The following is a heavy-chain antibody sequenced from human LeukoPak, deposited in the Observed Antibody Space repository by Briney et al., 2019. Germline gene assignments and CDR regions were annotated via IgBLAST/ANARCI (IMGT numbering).Heavy chain of an antibody. CDR3: AGVTYYYDSSAPAGDY. CDR1: GFTFSSYG. Sequence: GGSLRLSCAASGFTFSSYGMNWVRQAPGKGLEWVSSISSSSSYIYYADSVKGRFTISRDNAKNSLYLQMNSLRAEDTAVYYCAGVTYYYDSSAPAGDYWGQGTLVTVSS. V-gene: IGHV3-21*01. CDR2: ISSSSSYI. D-gene: IGHD3-22*01. J-gene: IGHJ4*02.